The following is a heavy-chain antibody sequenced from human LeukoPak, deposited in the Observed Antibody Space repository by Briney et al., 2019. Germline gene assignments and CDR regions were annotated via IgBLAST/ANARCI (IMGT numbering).Heavy chain of an antibody. J-gene: IGHJ5*02. V-gene: IGHV1-2*02. Sequence: ASVTVSCKASGYTFTGYYMHWVRQAPGQGLEWMGWINPNSGGTNYAQKFQGRVTMTRDTSISTAYMELSRLRSDDTAVYYCARRSRSGWYWFDPWGQGTLVTVSS. CDR1: GYTFTGYY. D-gene: IGHD6-19*01. CDR2: INPNSGGT. CDR3: ARRSRSGWYWFDP.